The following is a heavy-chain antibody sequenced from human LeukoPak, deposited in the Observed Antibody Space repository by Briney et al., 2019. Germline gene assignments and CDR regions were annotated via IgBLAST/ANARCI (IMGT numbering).Heavy chain of an antibody. Sequence: SVKVSCKASGGTFSSYAISWVRQAPGQGLEWMGRIIPILGIANYAQKFQGRVTITADKSTSTAYMELSSLRPEDTAVYYCARDGLCSGGSCELAGNWFDPWGQGTLVTVSS. CDR3: ARDGLCSGGSCELAGNWFDP. V-gene: IGHV1-69*04. CDR2: IIPILGIA. CDR1: GGTFSSYA. D-gene: IGHD2-15*01. J-gene: IGHJ5*02.